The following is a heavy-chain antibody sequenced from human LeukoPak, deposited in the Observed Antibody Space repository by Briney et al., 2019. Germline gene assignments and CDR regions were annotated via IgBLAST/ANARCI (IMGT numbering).Heavy chain of an antibody. CDR3: ARDKPPYSGSYYDSLDY. Sequence: GGSLRLSCAASGFTLSSYAMSWVRQAPGKGLEWVSSVSGSGGSTYYTDSVKGRFTISRDNSKNTLYLQMNSLRAEDTAVYYCARDKPPYSGSYYDSLDYWGQGTLVTVSS. V-gene: IGHV3-23*01. J-gene: IGHJ4*02. D-gene: IGHD1-26*01. CDR2: VSGSGGST. CDR1: GFTLSSYA.